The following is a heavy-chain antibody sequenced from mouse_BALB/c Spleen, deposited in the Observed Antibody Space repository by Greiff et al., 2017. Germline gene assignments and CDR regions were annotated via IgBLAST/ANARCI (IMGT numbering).Heavy chain of an antibody. Sequence: EVMLVESGGGLVQPGGSLRLSCATSGFTFSDFYMEWVRQPPGKRLEWIAASRNKANDYTTEYSASVKGRFIVSRDTSQSILYLQMNALRAEDTAIYYCVRDAGGYDGAWFAYWGQGTLVTVSA. CDR2: SRNKANDYTT. CDR3: VRDAGGYDGAWFAY. J-gene: IGHJ3*01. V-gene: IGHV7-1*02. CDR1: GFTFSDFY. D-gene: IGHD2-2*01.